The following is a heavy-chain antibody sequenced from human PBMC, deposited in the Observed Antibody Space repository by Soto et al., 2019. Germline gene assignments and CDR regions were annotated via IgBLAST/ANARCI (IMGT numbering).Heavy chain of an antibody. Sequence: ASVKVSCKASGYTFTSYAMHWVRQAPGQRLEWMGWINAGNGNTKYSQKFQGRVTITRDTSASTAYMELSSLRSEDTAVYYCARAAAHILAPTLDYWGQGTLVTVSS. V-gene: IGHV1-3*01. CDR1: GYTFTSYA. CDR3: ARAAAHILAPTLDY. J-gene: IGHJ4*02. D-gene: IGHD3-3*02. CDR2: INAGNGNT.